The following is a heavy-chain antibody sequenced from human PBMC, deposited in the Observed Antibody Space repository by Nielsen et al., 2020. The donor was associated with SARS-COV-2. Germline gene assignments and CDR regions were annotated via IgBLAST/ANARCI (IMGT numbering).Heavy chain of an antibody. Sequence: GESLKISCAASGFTFSGSAMHWVRQASGKGLEWVGRIRSKANSYATAYAASVKCRFTISRDDSKNTAYLQMNSLKTEDTAVFYCTRVNPISSSWFDAFDIWGQGTMVTVSS. V-gene: IGHV3-73*01. J-gene: IGHJ3*02. CDR1: GFTFSGSA. CDR2: IRSKANSYAT. D-gene: IGHD6-13*01. CDR3: TRVNPISSSWFDAFDI.